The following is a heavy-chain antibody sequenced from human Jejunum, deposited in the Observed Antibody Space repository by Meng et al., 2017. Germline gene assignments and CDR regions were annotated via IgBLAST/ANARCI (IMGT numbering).Heavy chain of an antibody. Sequence: GGSLRLSCAASGFTFSRYWMSWVRQAPGKGLEWVANIKEDGSEKYYVDSVVSRFTLSRDNAKNSLYLQINSERVEDTAVYYCARDSYGNDYWGQGTLVTVSS. CDR2: IKEDGSEK. CDR1: GFTFSRYW. V-gene: IGHV3-7*01. CDR3: ARDSYGNDY. J-gene: IGHJ4*02. D-gene: IGHD4-11*01.